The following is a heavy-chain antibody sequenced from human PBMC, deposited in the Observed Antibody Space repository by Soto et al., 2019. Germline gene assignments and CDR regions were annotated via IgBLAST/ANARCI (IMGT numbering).Heavy chain of an antibody. CDR1: GFTFSKAW. CDR3: STLTYMAAAGHY. CDR2: IKSEGGGGAT. J-gene: IGHJ4*02. D-gene: IGHD6-13*01. V-gene: IGHV3-15*07. Sequence: EVQLVESGGGLVKPGGSLRLSCVVSGFTFSKAWMNWVRQAPGKGLVWVGRIKSEGGGGATDYTATVKDRFTISRDDSKNTLYLQMDSLKTEDTAVYYCSTLTYMAAAGHYLGQGTLVTVSS.